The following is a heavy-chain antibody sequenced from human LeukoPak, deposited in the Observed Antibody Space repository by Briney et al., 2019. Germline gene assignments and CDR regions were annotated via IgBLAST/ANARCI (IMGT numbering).Heavy chain of an antibody. J-gene: IGHJ6*02. D-gene: IGHD3-10*01. V-gene: IGHV4-39*01. CDR2: IYYSGST. Sequence: PSETLSLTCTVSGGSISSSSYYWGWIRQPPGKGLEWIGSIYYSGSTYYNPSLKSRVTISVDTSKNQFSLKLSSVTAADTAVYYCARLVRGVIPFYYYYGMDVWGQGTTVTVSS. CDR1: GGSISSSSYY. CDR3: ARLVRGVIPFYYYYGMDV.